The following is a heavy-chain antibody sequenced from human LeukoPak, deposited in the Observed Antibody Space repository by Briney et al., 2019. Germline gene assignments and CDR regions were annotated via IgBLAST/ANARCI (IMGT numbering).Heavy chain of an antibody. V-gene: IGHV1-2*02. CDR1: GYTFTSYY. CDR3: ARVVGGVVPNTNWFDP. CDR2: INANSVGT. J-gene: IGHJ5*02. D-gene: IGHD2-15*01. Sequence: ASVKVSCTPSGYTFTSYYMHRVRQAPGQGLGWMGWINANSVGTNSAQKLQGRVTMTRDTSIRTAYMELSRLRSHHRAGHYCARVVGGVVPNTNWFDPWGQGTLVTVSS.